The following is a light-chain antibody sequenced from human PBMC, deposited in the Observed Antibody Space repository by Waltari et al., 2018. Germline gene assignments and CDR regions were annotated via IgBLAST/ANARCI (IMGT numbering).Light chain of an antibody. CDR1: NITSGR. J-gene: IGLJ2*01. V-gene: IGLV3-21*04. CDR2: YDT. CDR3: QVWDNVNDHVV. Sequence: SFALTQPPSVSVAPGKTARITCGGNNITSGRVHWYQQKPGQAPLLVIYYDTESPSGIPERFSGSNSVNTATLTISRVEAGDEADYYCQVWDNVNDHVVFGGGTQLTAL.